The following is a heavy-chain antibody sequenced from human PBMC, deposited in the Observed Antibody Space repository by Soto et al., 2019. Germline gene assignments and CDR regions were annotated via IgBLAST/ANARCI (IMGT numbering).Heavy chain of an antibody. CDR2: MNPNSGNT. CDR1: GYTFTSYD. J-gene: IGHJ5*02. Sequence: QVQLVQSGAEVKKPGASVKVSCKASGYTFTSYDINWVRQATGQGLEWMGWMNPNSGNTGYAQKFQGRVTMTRNTSKSTAYMELSSLRSEDTAVYYCARVSSSLLYFDWLRALNNWFDPWGQGTLVTVSS. CDR3: ARVSSSLLYFDWLRALNNWFDP. V-gene: IGHV1-8*01. D-gene: IGHD3-9*01.